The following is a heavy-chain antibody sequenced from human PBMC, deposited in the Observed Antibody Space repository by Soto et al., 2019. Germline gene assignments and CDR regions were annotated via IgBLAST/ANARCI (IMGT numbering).Heavy chain of an antibody. J-gene: IGHJ4*02. Sequence: GGSLRLSCAASGFTLSSFAMSWVRQAPGKGLEWVSAINDSGGSTYSADSVKGRFTISRDNSKNTLYLQMNSLRADDTAVYYCARRRDASGSYFDSWSQGTLVTVSS. CDR2: INDSGGST. CDR3: ARRRDASGSYFDS. CDR1: GFTLSSFA. D-gene: IGHD3-10*01. V-gene: IGHV3-23*01.